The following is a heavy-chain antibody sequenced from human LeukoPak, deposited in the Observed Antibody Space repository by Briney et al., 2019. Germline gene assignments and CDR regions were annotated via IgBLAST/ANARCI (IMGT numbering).Heavy chain of an antibody. D-gene: IGHD3-22*01. CDR2: IYYSGST. V-gene: IGHV4-39*07. J-gene: IGHJ4*02. Sequence: PSETLSLTCTVSGGSISSSSYYWGWIRQPPGKGLEWIGSIYYSGSTNYNPSLNSRVTISVDTSKNQFSLKLSSVTAADTAVYYCARGTLYYDSSGYQFDYWGQGTLVTVSS. CDR3: ARGTLYYDSSGYQFDY. CDR1: GGSISSSSYY.